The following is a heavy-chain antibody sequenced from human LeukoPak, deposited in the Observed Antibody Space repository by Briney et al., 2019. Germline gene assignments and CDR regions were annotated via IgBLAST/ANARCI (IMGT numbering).Heavy chain of an antibody. D-gene: IGHD2-15*01. J-gene: IGHJ4*02. CDR1: GGSFSGYY. CDR3: ARLLGYCSGGSCI. V-gene: IGHV4-34*01. CDR2: INHSGST. Sequence: PSETLSLTCAVYGGSFSGYYWSWIRQPPGKGLEWIGEINHSGSTNYNPSLKSRVTISVDTSKNQFSLKLSFVTAADTAVYYCARLLGYCSGGSCIWGQGTLVTVSS.